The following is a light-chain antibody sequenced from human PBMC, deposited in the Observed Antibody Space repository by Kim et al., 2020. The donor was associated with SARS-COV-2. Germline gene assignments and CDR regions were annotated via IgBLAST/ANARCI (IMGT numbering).Light chain of an antibody. CDR3: AAWDDSLNAWL. CDR1: SYNIGSNT. J-gene: IGLJ3*02. V-gene: IGLV1-44*01. Sequence: QSVLTQQPSASGTPGQRVTISCSGSSYNIGSNTVNWYQQLPGTAPKLLIYSNDQRPSGVPDRFSGSKSGTSDSLAISGLQSEDEADYYCAAWDDSLNAWLFGGGTQLTVL. CDR2: SND.